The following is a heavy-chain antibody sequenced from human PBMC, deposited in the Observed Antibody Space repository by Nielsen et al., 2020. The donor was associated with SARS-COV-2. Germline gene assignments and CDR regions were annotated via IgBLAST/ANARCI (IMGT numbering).Heavy chain of an antibody. CDR1: GFTFSDYY. CDR2: ISSSSSYT. V-gene: IGHV3-11*06. CDR3: ARARQQLVLDY. D-gene: IGHD6-13*01. J-gene: IGHJ4*02. Sequence: GGSLRLSCAASGFTFSDYYMSWIRQAPGKGLEWVSYISSSSSYTNYADSVKGRFTISRDNSKSTLYLQMNSLRAEDTAVYYCARARQQLVLDYWGQGTLVTVSS.